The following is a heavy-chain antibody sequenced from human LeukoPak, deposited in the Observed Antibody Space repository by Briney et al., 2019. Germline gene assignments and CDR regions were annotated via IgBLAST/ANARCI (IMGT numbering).Heavy chain of an antibody. CDR2: IKYDGSEI. D-gene: IGHD6-13*01. CDR3: ARDIAAPGLFFDY. V-gene: IGHV3-7*01. J-gene: IGHJ4*02. CDR1: GFTLSSYW. Sequence: GGSLRLSCAASGFTLSSYWMSWVRQAPGKGLEWVANIKYDGSEIDYVDSVKGRFTISRDDAKNSLYLQMNSLRAEDTAVYYCARDIAAPGLFFDYWGQGTLVTVSS.